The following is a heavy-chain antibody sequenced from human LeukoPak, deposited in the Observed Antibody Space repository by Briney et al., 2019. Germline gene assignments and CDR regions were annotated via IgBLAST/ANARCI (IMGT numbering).Heavy chain of an antibody. CDR3: ARHDRYYYDGSGHITLSFFDY. J-gene: IGHJ4*02. CDR2: VYCGGST. V-gene: IGHV4-39*01. D-gene: IGHD3-22*01. CDR1: GGSISTSNYL. Sequence: NSSETLSLTCSVSGGSISTSNYLWAWIRQPPGKGLEWIGSVYCGGSTQYNPALQSRVTISIDTSKNQFSLKLNSVTAADTAVYYCARHDRYYYDGSGHITLSFFDYWGQGTLVTVSS.